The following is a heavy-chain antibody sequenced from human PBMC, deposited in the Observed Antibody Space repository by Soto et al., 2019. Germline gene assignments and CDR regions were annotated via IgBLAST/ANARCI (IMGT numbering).Heavy chain of an antibody. CDR3: ARAQYSSGWYGYYYYGMDV. V-gene: IGHV1-69*06. D-gene: IGHD6-19*01. Sequence: QVQLVQSGAEVKKPGSSVKVSCKASGGTFSSYAISWVRQAPGQGLEWMGGIIPIFGTANYAQKFQGRVTITADKSTSTAYMELSSLRSEDTAVYYCARAQYSSGWYGYYYYGMDVWGQGTTVTVCS. CDR2: IIPIFGTA. J-gene: IGHJ6*02. CDR1: GGTFSSYA.